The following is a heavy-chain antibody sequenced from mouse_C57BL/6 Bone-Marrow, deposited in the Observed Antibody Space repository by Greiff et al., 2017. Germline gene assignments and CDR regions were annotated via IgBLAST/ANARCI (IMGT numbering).Heavy chain of an antibody. CDR3: AREVGSYLDY. Sequence: VKLMESGAELMKPGASVKLSCKATGYTFTGYWIEWVKQRPGHGLEWIGKILPGSGSTNYTEKFKGKATFSADTSTDTAYMQLSSLTTEDSAIYYSAREVGSYLDYWDQGTTLTVTS. V-gene: IGHV1-9*01. D-gene: IGHD2-14*01. CDR1: GYTFTGYW. J-gene: IGHJ2*01. CDR2: ILPGSGST.